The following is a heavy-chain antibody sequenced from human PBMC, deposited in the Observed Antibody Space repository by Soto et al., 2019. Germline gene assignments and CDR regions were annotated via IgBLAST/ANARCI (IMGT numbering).Heavy chain of an antibody. CDR2: ISSSSSYI. CDR3: ARDVYGDYDDAFDI. J-gene: IGHJ3*02. Sequence: GGSLRLSCAVSGFTVSNNYMSLVRQAPGKGLEWVSSISSSSSYIYYADSVKGRFTISRDNAKNALYLQMNSLRAEDTAVYYCARDVYGDYDDAFDIWGQGTMVTVSS. D-gene: IGHD4-17*01. V-gene: IGHV3-21*01. CDR1: GFTVSNNY.